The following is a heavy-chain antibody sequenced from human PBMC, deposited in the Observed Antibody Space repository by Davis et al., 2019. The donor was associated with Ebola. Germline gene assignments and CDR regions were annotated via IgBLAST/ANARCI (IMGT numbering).Heavy chain of an antibody. Sequence: SVKVSCKASGGTFSSYAISWVRQAPGQGLEWMGGIIPIFGTANYAQKFQGRVTITADESTSTAYMELSSLRSEDTAVYYCARDHLMVTYGMDVWGQGTTVTVSS. CDR1: GGTFSSYA. CDR2: IIPIFGTA. CDR3: ARDHLMVTYGMDV. D-gene: IGHD2-21*02. V-gene: IGHV1-69*13. J-gene: IGHJ6*02.